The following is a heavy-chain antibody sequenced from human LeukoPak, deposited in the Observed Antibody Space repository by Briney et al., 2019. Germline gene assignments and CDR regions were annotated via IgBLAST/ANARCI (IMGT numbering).Heavy chain of an antibody. Sequence: QPGGSLRLSCAASGFTFDDYGMSWVRQAPGKGLEWVSGINWNGGSTGYADSVKGRFTISRDNAKNSLYLQVSSLRAEDTAWYYCARGQNYYGSGSQTFDIWGQGTMVTVSS. J-gene: IGHJ3*02. V-gene: IGHV3-20*04. D-gene: IGHD3-10*01. CDR3: ARGQNYYGSGSQTFDI. CDR2: INWNGGST. CDR1: GFTFDDYG.